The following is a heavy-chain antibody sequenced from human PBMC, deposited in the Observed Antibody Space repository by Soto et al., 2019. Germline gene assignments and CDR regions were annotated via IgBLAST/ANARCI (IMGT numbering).Heavy chain of an antibody. V-gene: IGHV4-59*01. J-gene: IGHJ5*02. D-gene: IGHD3-9*01. Sequence: NPSETRSLTCTVSNGSMSTYYCAWVRQPPGKGLEWIGYVYYSGTTNYNPSLKSRVGMSIDTSKNQFSLELKSVTAADTATYYCVRDYLLTGFDTWGQGTLVTVSS. CDR3: VRDYLLTGFDT. CDR2: VYYSGTT. CDR1: NGSMSTYY.